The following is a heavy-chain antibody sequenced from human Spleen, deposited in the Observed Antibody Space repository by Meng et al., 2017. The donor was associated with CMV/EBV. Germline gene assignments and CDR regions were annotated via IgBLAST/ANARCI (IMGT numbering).Heavy chain of an antibody. Sequence: FIPYEIDWVRQATGQGLEWMGWMNPNRGNTGYAQKFQGRVTVTRDTSISTSYMELSSLRSEDTAVYYCTRGKRDFWSGFIPDWFDPWGQGTLVTVSS. D-gene: IGHD3-3*01. V-gene: IGHV1-8*02. CDR2: MNPNRGNT. CDR3: TRGKRDFWSGFIPDWFDP. J-gene: IGHJ5*02. CDR1: FIPYE.